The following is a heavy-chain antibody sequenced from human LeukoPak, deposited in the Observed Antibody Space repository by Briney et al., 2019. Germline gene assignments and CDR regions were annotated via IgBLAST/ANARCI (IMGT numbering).Heavy chain of an antibody. V-gene: IGHV4-39*07. J-gene: IGHJ6*03. CDR3: ARGDRSPPNYKNYMDV. Sequence: PSETLSLTCSVSRGPIRSSDSYWTWIRQPPGKGLEFIGSIYENGDTYDNPSLRSRVTISVDTSKNQFSLKVTSVTAADTAVYYCARGDRSPPNYKNYMDVWGKGATVTVSS. D-gene: IGHD1-7*01. CDR2: IYENGDT. CDR1: RGPIRSSDSY.